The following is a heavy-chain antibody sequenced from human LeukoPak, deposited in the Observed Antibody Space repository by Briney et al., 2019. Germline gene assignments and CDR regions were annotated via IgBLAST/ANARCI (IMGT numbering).Heavy chain of an antibody. V-gene: IGHV3-23*01. CDR2: SSGSGGST. Sequence: PGGSLTLSCGASGFTFRSCAMRGFLQAPGKGLQGVSASSGSGGSTYYADSLKGRFTISRDNSKNTLYLQMNSLRAEDTALYSCAKDTGKMGIREVFDVWPQGTIVTVSS. CDR3: AKDTGKMGIREVFDV. CDR1: GFTFRSCA. J-gene: IGHJ3*01. D-gene: IGHD3-10*01.